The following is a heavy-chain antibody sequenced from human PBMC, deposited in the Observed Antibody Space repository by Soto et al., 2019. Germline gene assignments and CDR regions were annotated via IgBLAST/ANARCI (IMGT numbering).Heavy chain of an antibody. Sequence: ASVKVSCKASGYTFTSYGISWVRQAPGQGLEWMGWISAYNGNTNYAQKLQGRVTMTTDTSTSTAYMELRSLRSDDTAVYYCAKSDYCISTSCYNWFDPWGQGTLVTVSS. J-gene: IGHJ5*02. V-gene: IGHV1-18*01. CDR2: ISAYNGNT. CDR1: GYTFTSYG. D-gene: IGHD2-2*01. CDR3: AKSDYCISTSCYNWFDP.